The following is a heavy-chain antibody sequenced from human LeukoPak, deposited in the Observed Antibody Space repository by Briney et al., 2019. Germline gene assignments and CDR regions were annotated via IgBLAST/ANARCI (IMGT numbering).Heavy chain of an antibody. CDR1: GGSISSYY. CDR3: ARVVSWAFDI. Sequence: PSETLSLTCTVSGGSISSYYWSWIRQPPGKGLEWIGYIYYSGSTYYNPSLKSRVTISVDTSKNQFSLKLSSVTAADTAVYYCARVVSWAFDIWGQGTMVTVSS. CDR2: IYYSGST. J-gene: IGHJ3*02. V-gene: IGHV4-59*04. D-gene: IGHD3-22*01.